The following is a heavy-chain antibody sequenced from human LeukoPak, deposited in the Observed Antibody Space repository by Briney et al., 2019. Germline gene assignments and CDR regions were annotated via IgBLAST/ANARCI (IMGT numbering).Heavy chain of an antibody. D-gene: IGHD3-10*01. CDR2: IYYSGST. V-gene: IGHV4-39*07. CDR1: GGSLSGFY. CDR3: ARDSLLEKWFGERKINWFDP. Sequence: PSEALSLTRAVSGGSLSGFYWGWIRQPPGKGLEWIGSIYYSGSTYYNPSLKSRVTISVDTSKNQFSLKLSSVTAADTAVYYCARDSLLEKWFGERKINWFDPWGQGTLATVSS. J-gene: IGHJ5*02.